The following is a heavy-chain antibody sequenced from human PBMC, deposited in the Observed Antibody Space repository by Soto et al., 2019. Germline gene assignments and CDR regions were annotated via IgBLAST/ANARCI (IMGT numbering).Heavy chain of an antibody. CDR3: AKSVHLLLIPTGLDY. J-gene: IGHJ4*02. D-gene: IGHD1-1*01. CDR2: ISGNGGTT. CDR1: VLTLHRYT. V-gene: IGHV3-23*01. Sequence: GGSLRLSCSTSVLTLHRYTLTWVSQAPGKGLEWVSTISGNGGTTYYADSVKGRFIISRDNSKHTLYLQMNSLRTEDTAIFYCAKSVHLLLIPTGLDYWGQRALLTVYS.